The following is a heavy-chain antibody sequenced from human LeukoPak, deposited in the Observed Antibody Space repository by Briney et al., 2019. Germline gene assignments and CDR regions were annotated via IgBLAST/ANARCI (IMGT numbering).Heavy chain of an antibody. D-gene: IGHD6-13*01. J-gene: IGHJ4*02. CDR2: ISYDGSNK. V-gene: IGHV3-30*18. CDR1: GFTFSSYG. Sequence: GGSLRLSCAASGFTFSSYGMHWVRQAPGKGLEWVAVISYDGSNKYYADSVKGRFTISRDNSKNTLYLQMNSLRAEDTAVYYCAKDPWGGAEQQLVRPFDYWGQGTLVTVSS. CDR3: AKDPWGGAEQQLVRPFDY.